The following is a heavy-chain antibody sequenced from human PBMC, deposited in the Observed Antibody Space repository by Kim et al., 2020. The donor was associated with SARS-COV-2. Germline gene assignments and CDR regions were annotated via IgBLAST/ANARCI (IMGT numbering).Heavy chain of an antibody. CDR2: INPNSGGT. D-gene: IGHD6-13*01. CDR3: APQLIDSSSWIRHYGMDV. Sequence: ASVKVYCKASGYTFTGYYMHWVRQAPGQGLEWMGWINPNSGGTNYAQKFQGRVTMTRDTSISTAYMELSRLRSDDTAVYYCAPQLIDSSSWIRHYGMDVWGQGTTVTVSS. V-gene: IGHV1-2*02. CDR1: GYTFTGYY. J-gene: IGHJ6*02.